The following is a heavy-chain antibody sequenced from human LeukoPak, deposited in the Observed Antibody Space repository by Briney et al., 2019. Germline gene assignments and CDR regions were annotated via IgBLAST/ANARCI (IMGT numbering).Heavy chain of an antibody. CDR1: GGSISSYY. D-gene: IGHD6-13*01. CDR3: ARHTAYSSSWYHYYGMDV. V-gene: IGHV4-59*05. J-gene: IGHJ6*02. CDR2: IYYSGST. Sequence: SETLSLTCTVSGGSISSYYWSWIRQPPGKGLEWIGSIYYSGSTYYNPSLKSRVTISVDTSKNQFSLKLSSVTAADTAVYYCARHTAYSSSWYHYYGMDVWGQGTTVTVSS.